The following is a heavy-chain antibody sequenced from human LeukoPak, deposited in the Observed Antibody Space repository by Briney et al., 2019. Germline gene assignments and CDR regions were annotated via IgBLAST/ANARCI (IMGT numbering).Heavy chain of an antibody. CDR1: GGSFSGYY. CDR3: ARKANPRGVVVPAAIRYGMDV. Sequence: SETLSLTCAVYGGSFSGYYWSWIRQPPGKGLEWIGEINHSGSTNYNPSLKSRVTISVDTSKNQFSMKLSSVTAADTAVYYCARKANPRGVVVPAAIRYGMDVWGQGTTVTVSS. V-gene: IGHV4-34*01. J-gene: IGHJ6*02. CDR2: INHSGST. D-gene: IGHD2-2*01.